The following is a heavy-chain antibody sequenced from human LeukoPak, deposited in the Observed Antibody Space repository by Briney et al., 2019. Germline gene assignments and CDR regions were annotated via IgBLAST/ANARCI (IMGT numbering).Heavy chain of an antibody. V-gene: IGHV1-69*13. J-gene: IGHJ5*02. CDR3: ARLWRTDRHWFDP. D-gene: IGHD1-1*01. Sequence: ASVKVSCKASGGTFSSYAIIWVRQAPGQGLEWMGGIIPTFGTANYAQKFQGRVTITADESTSTAYMELSSLRSEDTAVYYCARLWRTDRHWFDPWGQGTLVTVSS. CDR1: GGTFSSYA. CDR2: IIPTFGTA.